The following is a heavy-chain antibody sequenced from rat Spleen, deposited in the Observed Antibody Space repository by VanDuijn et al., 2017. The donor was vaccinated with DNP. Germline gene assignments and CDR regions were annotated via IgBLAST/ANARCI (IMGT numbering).Heavy chain of an antibody. J-gene: IGHJ2*01. V-gene: IGHV5-25*01. CDR3: AKAGGYSPWYFDY. D-gene: IGHD1-11*01. CDR1: GFTFSNSD. CDR2: ISASGGST. Sequence: EVQLVESGGGLVQPGRSMTVSCAVSGFTFSNSDMAWVRQAPKKGLEWVASISASGGSTSYRDSVKGRFTISRDNAKSILYLQMDSLRSEDTATYYCAKAGGYSPWYFDYWGQGVMVTVSS.